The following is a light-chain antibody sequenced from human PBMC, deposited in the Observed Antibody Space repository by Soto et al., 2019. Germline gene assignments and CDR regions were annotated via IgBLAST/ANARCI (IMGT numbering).Light chain of an antibody. CDR3: QSYDSSLSGAV. J-gene: IGLJ2*01. V-gene: IGLV1-40*01. CDR2: GNG. Sequence: QSVLTQPPSVSGAPGQRVTISCTGSSSNIGANYDVQWYQQLPGTAPKLLIYGNGHRPSGVPDRFSASRSVTSASLVIAGLQAEDEADYYCQSYDSSLSGAVFGGGTKLTVL. CDR1: SSNIGANYD.